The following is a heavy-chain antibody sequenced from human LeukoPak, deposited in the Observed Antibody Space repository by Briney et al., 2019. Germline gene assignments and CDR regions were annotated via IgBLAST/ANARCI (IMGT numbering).Heavy chain of an antibody. V-gene: IGHV4-59*12. J-gene: IGHJ4*02. D-gene: IGHD3-10*01. CDR2: IYYTGSA. CDR1: GGSIYDYY. Sequence: SETLSLTCTVSGGSIYDYYWAWIRQPPGGGLEWIGYIYYTGSANYSPSLKSRVTISVDTSKNQFSLKLSSVTAADTAVYYCATRITMVRGVVDYWGQGTLVTVSS. CDR3: ATRITMVRGVVDY.